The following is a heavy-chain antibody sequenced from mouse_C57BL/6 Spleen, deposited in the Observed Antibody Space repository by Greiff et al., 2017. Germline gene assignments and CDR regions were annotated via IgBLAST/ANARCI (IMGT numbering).Heavy chain of an antibody. CDR1: GYTFTDYE. V-gene: IGHV1-15*01. CDR3: TRVRGWFLDY. D-gene: IGHD2-3*01. CDR2: IDPETGGT. J-gene: IGHJ2*01. Sequence: VQLQQSGAELVRPGASVTLSCKASGYTFTDYEMHWVKQTPVHGLEWIGAIDPETGGTAYNQKFKGKAILTADKSSSTAYMELRSLTSEDSAVYYCTRVRGWFLDYWGQGTTLTVSS.